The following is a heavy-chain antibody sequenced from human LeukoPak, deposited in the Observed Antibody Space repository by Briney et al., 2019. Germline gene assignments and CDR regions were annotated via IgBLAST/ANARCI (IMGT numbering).Heavy chain of an antibody. V-gene: IGHV3-53*01. J-gene: IGHJ6*02. CDR3: ASTTVTPKYYYYYYGMDV. CDR1: GFSFSNYA. D-gene: IGHD4-17*01. Sequence: GGSLRLSCVSSGFSFSNYAMSWVRQAPGKGLEWVSVIYSGGSTYYADSVKGRFTISRDNSKNTLYLQMNSLRAEDTAVYYCASTTVTPKYYYYYYGMDVWGQGTTVTVSS. CDR2: IYSGGST.